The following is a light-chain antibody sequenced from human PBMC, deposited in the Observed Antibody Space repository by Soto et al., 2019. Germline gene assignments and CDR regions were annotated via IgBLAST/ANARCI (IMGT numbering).Light chain of an antibody. CDR1: QNIGDNY. CDR2: DAS. CDR3: QQFGRSPRFT. V-gene: IGKV3-20*01. J-gene: IGKJ3*01. Sequence: PGDRATLSCRASQNIGDNYLAWYQQKPGQPPRLLIYDASRRATGIPERFSGSGSGTDFTLTINRLEPEDFAVYYCQQFGRSPRFTFGPGTKVDIK.